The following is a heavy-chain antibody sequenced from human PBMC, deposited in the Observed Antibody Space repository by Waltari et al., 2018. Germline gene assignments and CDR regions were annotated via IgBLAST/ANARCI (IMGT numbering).Heavy chain of an antibody. CDR2: IYYSGST. J-gene: IGHJ4*02. CDR3: ARSSGITFGGVIVPFDY. V-gene: IGHV4-59*01. D-gene: IGHD3-16*02. Sequence: QVQLQESGPGLVKPSETLSLTCTVSGGSISSYYWSWIRQPPGKGLEWIRYIYYSGSTNYNPSLKSRVTISVDTSKNQFSLKLSSVTAADTAVYYCARSSGITFGGVIVPFDYWGQGTLVTVSS. CDR1: GGSISSYY.